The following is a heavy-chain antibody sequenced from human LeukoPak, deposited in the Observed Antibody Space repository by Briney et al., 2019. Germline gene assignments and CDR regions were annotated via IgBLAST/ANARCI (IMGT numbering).Heavy chain of an antibody. CDR1: GGSISSYY. Sequence: SETLPLTCTVSGGSISSYYWSWIRQPPGKGLEWIGYIYYSGSTNYNPSLKSRVTISVDTSKNQFSLKLSSVTAADTAVYYCARRPTGPGYYYGMDVWGQGTTVTVSS. CDR2: IYYSGST. J-gene: IGHJ6*02. CDR3: ARRPTGPGYYYGMDV. V-gene: IGHV4-59*01.